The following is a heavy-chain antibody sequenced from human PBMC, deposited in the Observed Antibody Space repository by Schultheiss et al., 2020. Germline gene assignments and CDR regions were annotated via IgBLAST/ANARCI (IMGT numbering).Heavy chain of an antibody. Sequence: SETLSLTCTVSGGSISSYYWSWIRQPPGKGLEWIGYIYYSGITNYNPSLKSRVTISVDTSKNQFSLKLSSVTAADTAVYYCAREVGSGIAGVDYWGQGTLVTVSS. CDR2: IYYSGIT. CDR1: GGSISSYY. J-gene: IGHJ4*02. V-gene: IGHV4-59*01. CDR3: AREVGSGIAGVDY. D-gene: IGHD6-19*01.